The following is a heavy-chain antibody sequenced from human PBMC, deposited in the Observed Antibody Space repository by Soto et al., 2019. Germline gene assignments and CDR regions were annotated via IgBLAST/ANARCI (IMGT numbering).Heavy chain of an antibody. CDR3: ARGDYGGNPLDY. V-gene: IGHV4-59*01. CDR1: GGSISSYY. J-gene: IGHJ4*02. Sequence: QVQLQESGPGLVKPSETLSLTCTVSGGSISSYYWSWIRQPPGKGLEWLGYIYYSGSTNYNPSLKSRVTISVDTSKHQFSLKLSSVTAADTAVYYCARGDYGGNPLDYWGQGTLVTVSS. CDR2: IYYSGST. D-gene: IGHD4-17*01.